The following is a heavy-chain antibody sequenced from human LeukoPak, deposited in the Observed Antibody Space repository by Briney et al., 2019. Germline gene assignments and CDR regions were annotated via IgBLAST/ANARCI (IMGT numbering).Heavy chain of an antibody. D-gene: IGHD3-10*01. CDR2: IKHDGSET. CDR3: AKNGGPHGMDV. CDR1: GFTFSNIW. Sequence: GGPLRLSCAASGFTFSNIWMSWVRQAPGKGLEWVANIKHDGSETNYVDSVKGRFTISRDNAKNSLHLQMNSLRAEDTAVYYCAKNGGPHGMDVWGQGTLVTVSS. J-gene: IGHJ6*02. V-gene: IGHV3-7*02.